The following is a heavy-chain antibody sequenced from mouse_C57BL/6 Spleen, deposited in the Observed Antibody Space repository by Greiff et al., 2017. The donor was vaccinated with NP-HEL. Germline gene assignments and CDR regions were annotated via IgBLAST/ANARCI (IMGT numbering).Heavy chain of an antibody. CDR3: ARVAIYYGNYEYYFDY. CDR2: IDPSDSET. CDR1: GYTFTSYW. V-gene: IGHV1-52*01. Sequence: VQLQQPGAELVRPGSSVKLSCKASGYTFTSYWMHWVKQRPIQGLEWIGNIDPSDSETHYNQKFKDKATLTVDKSSSTAYMQLSSLTSEDSAVYYCARVAIYYGNYEYYFDYWGQGTTLTVSS. J-gene: IGHJ2*01. D-gene: IGHD2-1*01.